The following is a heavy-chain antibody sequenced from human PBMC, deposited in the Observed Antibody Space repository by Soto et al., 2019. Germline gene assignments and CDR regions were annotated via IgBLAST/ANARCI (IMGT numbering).Heavy chain of an antibody. J-gene: IGHJ5*02. V-gene: IGHV1-8*01. Sequence: QGQLVQSGAEVKKPGASVKVSCKASGYSFSDYDINWVRHATGQGPEWMGWMNTNSVNTGYAQKFQGRVTMTRNTSINTAYMELSSLGSEDTALYYCARDNRYNLNAEGWFHPWGQGTLDTVSS. CDR1: GYSFSDYD. CDR3: ARDNRYNLNAEGWFHP. CDR2: MNTNSVNT. D-gene: IGHD1-20*01.